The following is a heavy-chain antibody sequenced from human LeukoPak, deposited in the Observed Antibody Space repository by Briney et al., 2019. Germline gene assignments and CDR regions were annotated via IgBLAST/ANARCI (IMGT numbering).Heavy chain of an antibody. D-gene: IGHD2-15*01. CDR2: FDPEDGET. V-gene: IGHV1-24*01. CDR3: ATGEDCFDY. CDR1: GYTLTELS. Sequence: ASVKVSCKVSGYTLTELSMHWVRQAPGKGLEWMGGFDPEDGETIYAQKFQGRVTMTKDTSTDTAYMQLSSLRSEDTAVYYCATGEDCFDYWGQGTLVTVSS. J-gene: IGHJ4*02.